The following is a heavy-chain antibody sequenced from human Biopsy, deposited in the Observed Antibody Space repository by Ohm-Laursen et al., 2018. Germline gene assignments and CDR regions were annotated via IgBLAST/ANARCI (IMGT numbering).Heavy chain of an antibody. V-gene: IGHV3-23*01. Sequence: SLRLPCAAAGFSFDNYAINWVRQAPGKGLEWVSTISGSGGSTYYADSVKGRFTISRDASKNTLYLLMNSLRAEDTAMYYCAKGGYCTTTSCYMDVDYWGQGTLVTVSS. CDR1: GFSFDNYA. J-gene: IGHJ4*02. CDR3: AKGGYCTTTSCYMDVDY. CDR2: ISGSGGST. D-gene: IGHD2-2*02.